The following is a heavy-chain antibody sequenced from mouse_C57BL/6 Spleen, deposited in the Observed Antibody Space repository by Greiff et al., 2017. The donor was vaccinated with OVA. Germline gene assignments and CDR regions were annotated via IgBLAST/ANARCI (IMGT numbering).Heavy chain of an antibody. Sequence: VHVKQSGPELVKPGDSVKISCKASGYSFTGYFMNWVMQSHGKSLEWIGRINPYNGDTFYNQKFKGKATLTVDKSSSTAHMELRSLTSEDSAVYYCARRADGSSLYAMDYWGQGTSVTVSS. J-gene: IGHJ4*01. D-gene: IGHD1-1*01. CDR1: GYSFTGYF. CDR2: INPYNGDT. V-gene: IGHV1-20*01. CDR3: ARRADGSSLYAMDY.